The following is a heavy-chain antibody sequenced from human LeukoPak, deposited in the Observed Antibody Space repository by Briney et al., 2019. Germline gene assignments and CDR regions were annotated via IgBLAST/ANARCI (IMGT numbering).Heavy chain of an antibody. CDR1: GYTFTGYY. D-gene: IGHD3-10*01. CDR2: INPNSGGT. CDR3: ARERGGSGSYGYFDY. J-gene: IGHJ4*02. Sequence: ASVKVSCKASGYTFTGYYMHWVRQAPGQGLEWMGWINPNSGGTNYAQKFQGRVTMTRDTSISTAYMELSRLRSDDTAVYYCARERGGSGSYGYFDYWGQGTLVTVSS. V-gene: IGHV1-2*02.